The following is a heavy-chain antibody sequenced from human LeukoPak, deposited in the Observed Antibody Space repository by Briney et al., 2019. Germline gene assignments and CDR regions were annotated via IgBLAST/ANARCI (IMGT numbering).Heavy chain of an antibody. V-gene: IGHV4-59*08. Sequence: SETLSLTCSVSGDSISSYYWSWIRQPPGKGLEWIGCVHYGGSTNYNPSLESRLTISVDTSRNQFSLKLSSVTAADTAVYYCARHSWGQWLGYYFDYWGQGTLVTVSS. D-gene: IGHD6-19*01. CDR2: VHYGGST. J-gene: IGHJ4*02. CDR1: GDSISSYY. CDR3: ARHSWGQWLGYYFDY.